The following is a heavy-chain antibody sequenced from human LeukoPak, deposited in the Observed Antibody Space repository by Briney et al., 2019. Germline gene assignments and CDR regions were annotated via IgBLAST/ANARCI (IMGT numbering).Heavy chain of an antibody. CDR1: GFTFSDYY. V-gene: IGHV3-23*01. Sequence: GGSLRLSCAASGFTFSDYYMSWIRQAPGKGLEWVSAISGSGGSTYYADSVKGRFTISRDNSKNTLYPQMNSLTAEDTAVYYCAKGAVAGRPNWFDPWGQGTLVTVSS. D-gene: IGHD6-13*01. CDR3: AKGAVAGRPNWFDP. J-gene: IGHJ5*02. CDR2: ISGSGGST.